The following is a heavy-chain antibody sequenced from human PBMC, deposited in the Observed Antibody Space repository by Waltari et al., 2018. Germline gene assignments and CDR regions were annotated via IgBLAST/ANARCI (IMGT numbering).Heavy chain of an antibody. CDR2: VDPEDGET. D-gene: IGHD3-10*01. J-gene: IGHJ2*01. V-gene: IGHV1-69-2*01. CDR3: ATDDVVRGLPYWYFDL. Sequence: EVQLVQSGAEVKKPGATVKISCKASGYTFTDYYMHCVQQAPGKGLEWMGRVDPEDGETIYAEKFQGRVTITADTSTDTAYMELSSLRSEDTAVYYCATDDVVRGLPYWYFDLWGRGTLVTVSS. CDR1: GYTFTDYY.